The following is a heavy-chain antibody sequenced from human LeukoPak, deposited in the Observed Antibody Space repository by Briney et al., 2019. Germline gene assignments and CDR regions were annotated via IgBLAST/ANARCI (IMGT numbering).Heavy chain of an antibody. CDR3: ARDDTGGFQH. CDR1: GYTFTGYY. CDR2: FNPNSAGT. J-gene: IGHJ1*01. V-gene: IGHV1-2*02. D-gene: IGHD1-14*01. Sequence: ASVKVSCKASGYTFTGYYMHWVRQAPGQGLECMGWFNPNSAGTSYAQKFQGRVTMTRDTSISTAYMELSRLRSDDTAVYYCARDDTGGFQHWGQGTLVTVYS.